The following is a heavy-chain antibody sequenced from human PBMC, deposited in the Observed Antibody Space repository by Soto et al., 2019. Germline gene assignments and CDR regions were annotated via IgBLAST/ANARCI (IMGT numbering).Heavy chain of an antibody. J-gene: IGHJ6*02. CDR1: GGSFSGYY. V-gene: IGHV4-34*01. D-gene: IGHD3-10*01. CDR2: INHSGST. CDR3: ARGRSGRVXGVYSYXGMDV. Sequence: PSETLSLTCAVYGGSFSGYYWSWIRQPPGKGLEWIGEINHSGSTNYNPSLKSRVTISVDTSKNQFSLKLSSVTAADTAVYYCARGRSGRVXGVYSYXGMDVWGHGTTVTVSS.